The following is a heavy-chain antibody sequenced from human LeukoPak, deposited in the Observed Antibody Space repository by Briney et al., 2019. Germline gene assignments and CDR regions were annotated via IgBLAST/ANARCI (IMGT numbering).Heavy chain of an antibody. CDR1: GFTFEDHV. CDR3: AKDLGGSVTTV. CDR2: ISWSGDRM. V-gene: IGHV3-9*01. J-gene: IGHJ4*02. Sequence: GGSLRLSCAASGFTFEDHVMHWVRQAQRKGLEWVSSISWSGDRMGYADAGKGRFTISRDNAKNSLFLQMNSLRVEDTALYYCAKDLGGSVTTVWGQGTLVTVSS. D-gene: IGHD5/OR15-5a*01.